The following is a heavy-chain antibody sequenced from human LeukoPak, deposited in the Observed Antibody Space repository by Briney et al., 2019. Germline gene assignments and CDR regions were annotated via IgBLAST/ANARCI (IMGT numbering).Heavy chain of an antibody. CDR3: ARESGTTETSCFDY. D-gene: IGHD1-1*01. CDR1: GFTFSSYG. CDR2: ISGSGGST. J-gene: IGHJ4*02. Sequence: GRSLRLSCAASGFTFSSYGMHWVRQAPGKGLEWVSAISGSGGSTYYADSVKGRFTISRDNSKNTLYLQMNSLRAEDTAVYYCARESGTTETSCFDYWGQGTLVTVSS. V-gene: IGHV3-23*01.